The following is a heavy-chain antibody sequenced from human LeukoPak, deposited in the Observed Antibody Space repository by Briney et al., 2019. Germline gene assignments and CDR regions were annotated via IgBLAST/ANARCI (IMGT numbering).Heavy chain of an antibody. CDR2: IRYDGSNK. V-gene: IGHV3-30*02. J-gene: IGHJ4*02. CDR1: GFIVSTNY. Sequence: PGGSLRFSCAASGFIVSTNYMSWVRQAPGKGLEWVAFIRYDGSNKYYADSVKGRFTISRDNSKNTLYLQMNSLRAEDTAFYYCAKDQWPYSSSWYFDYWGQGTLVTVSS. D-gene: IGHD6-13*01. CDR3: AKDQWPYSSSWYFDY.